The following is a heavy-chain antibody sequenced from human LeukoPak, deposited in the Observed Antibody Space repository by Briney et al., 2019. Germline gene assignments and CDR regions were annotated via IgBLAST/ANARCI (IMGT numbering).Heavy chain of an antibody. CDR1: GFTFSSYE. CDR3: ARAGSSSSGRKNDY. D-gene: IGHD6-6*01. V-gene: IGHV3-48*03. CDR2: ISSSGSTI. Sequence: QPGGSLRLSCAASGFTFSSYELNWVRQAPGKGLEWVSYISSSGSTIKYADSVKGRFTISRGNAKNSLYLQMNSLRAEDTAVYYCARAGSSSSGRKNDYWGQGTLVTVSS. J-gene: IGHJ4*02.